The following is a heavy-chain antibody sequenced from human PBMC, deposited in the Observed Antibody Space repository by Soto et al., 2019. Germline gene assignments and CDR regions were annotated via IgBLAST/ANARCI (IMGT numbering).Heavy chain of an antibody. D-gene: IGHD4-17*01. CDR1: GGTVSYYT. Sequence: QVQLVQSGAEVKKPGSSMKVSCKASGGTVSYYTISWVRQAPGQGLEWMGRIIPILGIANYAQKFQGRVTITADKSTSTVYMELSSLRSEDTAVYYCASNYGGNSYWGQGTLVTVSS. J-gene: IGHJ4*02. CDR3: ASNYGGNSY. CDR2: IIPILGIA. V-gene: IGHV1-69*02.